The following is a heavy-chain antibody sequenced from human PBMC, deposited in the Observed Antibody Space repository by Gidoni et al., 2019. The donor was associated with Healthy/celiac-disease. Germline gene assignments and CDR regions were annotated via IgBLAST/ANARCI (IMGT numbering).Heavy chain of an antibody. J-gene: IGHJ4*02. CDR3: ARLAPHLSVTTEYYFDY. CDR2: INHSGST. Sequence: QVQLQQWGAGLLKPSETLSLTCAVYGGSFSGYYWSWIRQPPGKGLEWIGEINHSGSTNYNPSLKSRVTISVDTSKNQFSLKLSSVTAADTAVYYCARLAPHLSVTTEYYFDYWGQGTLVTVSS. D-gene: IGHD4-17*01. CDR1: GGSFSGYY. V-gene: IGHV4-34*01.